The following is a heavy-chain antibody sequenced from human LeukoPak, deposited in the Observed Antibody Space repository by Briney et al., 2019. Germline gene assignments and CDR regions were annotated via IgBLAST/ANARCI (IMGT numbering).Heavy chain of an antibody. D-gene: IGHD2-15*01. CDR3: ARVARQVAYGMDV. CDR1: GGSISSGDYY. V-gene: IGHV4-30-4*01. CDR2: IYYSGGT. Sequence: PSETLSLTCTVSGGSISSGDYYWSWIRQPPGKGLEWIGYIYYSGGTYYNPSLKSRVTISVDTSKNQFSLKLSSVTAADTAVYYCARVARQVAYGMDVWGQGTTVTVSS. J-gene: IGHJ6*02.